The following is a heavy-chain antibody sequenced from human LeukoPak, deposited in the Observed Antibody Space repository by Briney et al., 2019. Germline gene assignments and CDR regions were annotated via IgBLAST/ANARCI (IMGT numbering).Heavy chain of an antibody. CDR3: AKDQLTTEYYYYYGMDV. CDR2: ISGSGGTT. CDR1: GCTFSSYA. D-gene: IGHD4-17*01. Sequence: GGSLRLSCAASGCTFSSYAMSWVRQAPGKGLEWVSAISGSGGTTYYADSVKGRFTISRDNSKNTLYLQMNSLRAEDTAVYYCAKDQLTTEYYYYYGMDVWGQGTTVTVSS. V-gene: IGHV3-23*01. J-gene: IGHJ6*02.